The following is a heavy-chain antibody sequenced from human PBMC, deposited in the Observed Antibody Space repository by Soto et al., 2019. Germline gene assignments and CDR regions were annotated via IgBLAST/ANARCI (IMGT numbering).Heavy chain of an antibody. V-gene: IGHV1-3*01. CDR2: INAGNGNT. CDR3: ARGVLRYFDWSNHFDY. CDR1: GYTFTSYA. D-gene: IGHD3-9*01. Sequence: GASVKVACKASGYTFTSYAMHWVRQAPGQRLEWMGWINAGNGNTKYSQKFQGRVTITRDTSASTAYMELSSLRSEDTAVYYCARGVLRYFDWSNHFDYWGQGTLVTVSS. J-gene: IGHJ4*02.